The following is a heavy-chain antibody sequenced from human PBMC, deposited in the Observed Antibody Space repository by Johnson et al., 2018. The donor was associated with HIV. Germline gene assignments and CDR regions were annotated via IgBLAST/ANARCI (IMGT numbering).Heavy chain of an antibody. D-gene: IGHD2-15*01. CDR2: ISGSGGRT. Sequence: DVQVVESGGGLVQPGGSLRLSCAASGFTFSSYWMSWVRQAPGKGLEWVSGISGSGGRTYYVDSVKGRFTISRDSSKNTLYLQMNSLRAGDTAVYYCAKEQGGGSCLGDVFDSGGQGTMVTVSP. CDR1: GFTFSSYW. CDR3: AKEQGGGSCLGDVFDS. J-gene: IGHJ3*02. V-gene: IGHV3-23*04.